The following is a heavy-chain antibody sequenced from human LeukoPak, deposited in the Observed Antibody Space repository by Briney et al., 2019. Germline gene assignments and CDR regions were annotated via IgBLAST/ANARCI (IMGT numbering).Heavy chain of an antibody. V-gene: IGHV4-59*01. CDR2: IYYSGST. J-gene: IGHJ4*02. Sequence: PSETLSLTCTVSGGSISSYYWSWIRQPPGNGLEWIGYIYYSGSTNYNPSLKSRVTISVDTSKNQFSLKLSSVTAADTAVYYCARDGMTEGYFDYWGQGTLVTVSS. CDR3: ARDGMTEGYFDY. CDR1: GGSISSYY.